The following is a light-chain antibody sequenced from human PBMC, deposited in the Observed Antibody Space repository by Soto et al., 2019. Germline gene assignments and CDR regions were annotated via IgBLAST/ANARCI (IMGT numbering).Light chain of an antibody. J-gene: IGKJ1*01. Sequence: IGMTETPATRSVSPGDRATLSFRASQSVSSNLAWYQQKPGQAPRLLIYGASTRATGIPARISGSGSGTDFTLTISSLQPEDFAPYYCQETYSTPRTFGQGTKVDIK. V-gene: IGKV3-15*01. CDR3: QETYSTPRT. CDR1: QSVSSN. CDR2: GAS.